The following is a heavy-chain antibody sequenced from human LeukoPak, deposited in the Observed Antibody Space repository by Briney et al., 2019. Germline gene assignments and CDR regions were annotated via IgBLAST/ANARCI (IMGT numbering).Heavy chain of an antibody. Sequence: SETLSLTCAVYGGSFSGYYWSWIRQPPGKGLEWIGEINHSGSTNYNPSLKSRVTISVDTSKNQFSLKLSSVTAADTAVYYCARLTSHITFGGVIVSGFDPWGQGTLVTVSS. CDR1: GGSFSGYY. CDR2: INHSGST. J-gene: IGHJ5*02. CDR3: ARLTSHITFGGVIVSGFDP. V-gene: IGHV4-34*01. D-gene: IGHD3-16*02.